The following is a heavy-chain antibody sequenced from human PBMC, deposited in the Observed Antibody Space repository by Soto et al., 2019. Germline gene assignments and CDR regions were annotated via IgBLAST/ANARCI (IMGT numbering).Heavy chain of an antibody. CDR1: GFNFNTFA. V-gene: IGHV3-23*01. D-gene: IGHD1-1*01. J-gene: IGHJ5*02. Sequence: EEQVSESGGGLVQPGGSLRLSCAASGFNFNTFAMSWIRQAPGKGLEWVSHISSSGGSTDYADSVRGRFTISRDNSKNTLFLQMNSLREDDTAIYYCAKDPPSPWTANWVDPWGKGTLVSVSS. CDR3: AKDPPSPWTANWVDP. CDR2: ISSSGGST.